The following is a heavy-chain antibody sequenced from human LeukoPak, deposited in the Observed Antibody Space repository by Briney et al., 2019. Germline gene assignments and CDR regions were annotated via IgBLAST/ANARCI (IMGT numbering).Heavy chain of an antibody. CDR1: GYSISSDYY. CDR2: IYTSGST. V-gene: IGHV4-38-2*02. Sequence: PSETLSLTCTVSGYSISSDYYWGWVRQPPGKGLEWIGRIYTSGSTTYNPSLKSRVTMSVDTSKNQFSLKLSSVTAADTAVYYCARDSGTTGEVKFDPWGQGTLVTVSS. CDR3: ARDSGTTGEVKFDP. J-gene: IGHJ5*02. D-gene: IGHD3-10*01.